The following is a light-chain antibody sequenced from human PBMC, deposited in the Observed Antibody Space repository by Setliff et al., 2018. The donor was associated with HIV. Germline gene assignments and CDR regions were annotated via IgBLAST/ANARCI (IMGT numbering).Light chain of an antibody. J-gene: IGLJ1*01. CDR3: SSYAITNTLP. V-gene: IGLV2-14*01. Sequence: TQTAPVSGSSVQSITISCTGSSSDVSGYNYVSWYQQHPGKAPRLIIYGVRNRPSWVSNRFSGSKSGNTASLTISGLQAEDEADSYCSSYAITNTLPFGTGTKV. CDR1: SSDVSGYNY. CDR2: GVR.